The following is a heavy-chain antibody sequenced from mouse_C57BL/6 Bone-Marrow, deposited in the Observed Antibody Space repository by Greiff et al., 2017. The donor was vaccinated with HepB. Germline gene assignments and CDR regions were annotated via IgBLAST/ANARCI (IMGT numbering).Heavy chain of an antibody. CDR1: GYTFTDYY. CDR3: GRYHYYGSSPRYFDV. Sequence: VQLQESGAELVKPGASVKISCKASGYTFTDYYINWVKQRPGQGLEWIGKIGPGSGSTYYNETFKGKATLTADKTSSTAYMQLSSLTSEDSAAYDCGRYHYYGSSPRYFDVWGTGTTVTVSS. V-gene: IGHV1-77*01. CDR2: IGPGSGST. J-gene: IGHJ1*03. D-gene: IGHD1-1*01.